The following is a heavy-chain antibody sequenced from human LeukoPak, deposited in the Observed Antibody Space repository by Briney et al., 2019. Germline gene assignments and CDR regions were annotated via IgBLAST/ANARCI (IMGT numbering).Heavy chain of an antibody. D-gene: IGHD2-8*01. CDR1: GVSLTDYY. CDR2: VSPDGYS. CDR3: ARIRCGSRPEICYNH. V-gene: IGHV4-34*01. Sequence: PSETLSLTCTVSGVSLTDYYWSWIRQSPGKGLEWIGEVSPDGYSKYNPSLKSRVSISVDRSENQLSLRLSSVTAADTAIYYCARIRCGSRPEICYNHWAQGSLVTVSS. J-gene: IGHJ5*02.